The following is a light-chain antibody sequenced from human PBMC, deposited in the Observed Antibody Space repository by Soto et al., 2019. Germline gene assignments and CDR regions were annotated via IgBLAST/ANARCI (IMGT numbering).Light chain of an antibody. CDR1: SSNIGAGYD. CDR2: GNS. J-gene: IGLJ2*01. Sequence: QSVLTQPPSVSGAPGQRVTISCTGSSSNIGAGYDVHWYQQLPGTAPKLLIYGNSNRPSGVPDRFSGSKSGTSASLAITGLQADDEADYYCQPYDSSLSGAVVFGGGTKVTVL. V-gene: IGLV1-40*01. CDR3: QPYDSSLSGAVV.